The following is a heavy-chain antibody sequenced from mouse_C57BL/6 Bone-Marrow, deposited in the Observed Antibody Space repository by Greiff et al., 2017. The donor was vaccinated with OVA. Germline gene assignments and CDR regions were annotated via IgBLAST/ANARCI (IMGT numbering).Heavy chain of an antibody. V-gene: IGHV1-4*01. Sequence: VQLQQSGAELARPGASVKMSCKASGYTFTSYTMHWVKQRPGQGLEWIGYINPSSGYTKYNQKFKDRATLTADKSSSTAYMQLSSLTSEDSAVYYCARSHGSSGYFDVWGTGTTVTVSS. J-gene: IGHJ1*03. CDR1: GYTFTSYT. CDR3: ARSHGSSGYFDV. CDR2: INPSSGYT. D-gene: IGHD1-1*01.